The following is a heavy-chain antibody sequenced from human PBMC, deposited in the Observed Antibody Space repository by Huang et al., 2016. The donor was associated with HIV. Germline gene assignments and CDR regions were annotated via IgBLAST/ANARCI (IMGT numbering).Heavy chain of an antibody. D-gene: IGHD3-10*01. V-gene: IGHV4-34*02. CDR1: GGAFRGSS. J-gene: IGHJ4*02. CDR3: ARGFNYYASDNLGVYYFDS. CDR2: INHNGKI. Sequence: QVQLKQWGVGLLKPSETLSLTCAVYGGAFRGSSWTWIRQFPEKGLEWIVDINHNGKIIYNPSLSARVTISTDTSKNHFSLHLTSVTGADTALYYCARGFNYYASDNLGVYYFDSWGLGTLVTVSP.